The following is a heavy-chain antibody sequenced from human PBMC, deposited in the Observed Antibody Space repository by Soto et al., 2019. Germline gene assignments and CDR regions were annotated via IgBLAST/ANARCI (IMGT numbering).Heavy chain of an antibody. CDR2: ISSSSSYI. D-gene: IGHD6-19*01. CDR1: GFTFSSYS. V-gene: IGHV3-21*01. Sequence: GGSLRLSCAASGFTFSSYSMNWVRQAPGKGLEWVSSISSSSSYIYYADSVKGRFTISRDNAKNSLYLQMNSLRAEDTAVDYCARIQAVAGTDPPDYWGQGTLVTVSS. CDR3: ARIQAVAGTDPPDY. J-gene: IGHJ4*02.